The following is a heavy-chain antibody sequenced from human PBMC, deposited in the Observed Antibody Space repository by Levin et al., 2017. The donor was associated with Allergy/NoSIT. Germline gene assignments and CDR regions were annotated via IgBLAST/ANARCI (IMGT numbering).Heavy chain of an antibody. CDR3: AKEGGGGYCSGGSCYQEHPEGHYYDYGMDV. CDR2: ISYDGSNK. Sequence: PGGSLRLSCAASGFTFSSYGMHWVRQAPGKGLEWVAVISYDGSNKYYADPVKGRFTISRDNSKNTLYLQMNSLRAEDTAVYYCAKEGGGGYCSGGSCYQEHPEGHYYDYGMDVWGQGTTVTVSS. V-gene: IGHV3-30*18. D-gene: IGHD2-15*01. J-gene: IGHJ6*02. CDR1: GFTFSSYG.